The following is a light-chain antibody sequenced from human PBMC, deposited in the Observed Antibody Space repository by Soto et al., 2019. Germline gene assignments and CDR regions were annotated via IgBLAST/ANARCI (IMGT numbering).Light chain of an antibody. CDR2: DAS. J-gene: IGKJ1*01. Sequence: EIVLTQSPATLSLSPGERATLSCRASQSVSSYLAWYAQKPGQAPRILIYDASNRETGIPARFSGSGSGTEFTLTISSLEPEDFAVDYCQQRSNWTQTFGQGTKVDIK. CDR3: QQRSNWTQT. V-gene: IGKV3-11*01. CDR1: QSVSSY.